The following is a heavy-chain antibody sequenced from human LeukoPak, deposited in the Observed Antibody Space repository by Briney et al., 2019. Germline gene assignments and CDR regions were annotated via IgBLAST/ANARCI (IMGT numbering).Heavy chain of an antibody. V-gene: IGHV1-69*04. D-gene: IGHD3-22*01. CDR2: IIPIFGIA. CDR1: RGTFTNYA. Sequence: ASVKVSCKSSRGTFTNYAFSWVRQAPGQGLEWMGRIIPIFGIANYAQKFQGRVTITADKSTSTAYMELSSLRSEDTAVYYCARGRFRTDSSDAFDIWGQGTMVTVSS. J-gene: IGHJ3*02. CDR3: ARGRFRTDSSDAFDI.